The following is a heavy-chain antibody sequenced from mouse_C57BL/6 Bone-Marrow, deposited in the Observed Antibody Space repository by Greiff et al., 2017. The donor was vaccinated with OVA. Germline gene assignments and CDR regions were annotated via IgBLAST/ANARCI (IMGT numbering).Heavy chain of an antibody. CDR1: GYTFTSYW. V-gene: IGHV1-55*01. D-gene: IGHD3-1*01. Sequence: QVQLKQPGAELVKPGASVKVSCKASGYTFTSYWITWVKQRPGQGLEWIGDIYPGSGSTNYNEKFKSKATLTVDTSSSTAYMQLSSLTSEDSAVYYCARSGDAMDYWGQGTSVTVSS. CDR2: IYPGSGST. CDR3: ARSGDAMDY. J-gene: IGHJ4*01.